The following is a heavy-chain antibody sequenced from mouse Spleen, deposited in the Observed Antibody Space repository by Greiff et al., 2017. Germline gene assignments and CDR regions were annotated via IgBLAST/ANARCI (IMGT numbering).Heavy chain of an antibody. CDR1: GYTFTSYW. D-gene: IGHD4-1*01. J-gene: IGHJ2*01. CDR2: IHPNSGST. Sequence: QQPGAELVKPGASVKLSCKASGYTFTSYWMHWVKQRPGQGLEWIGMIHPNSGSTNYNEKFKSKATLTVDKSSSTAYMQLSSLTSEDSAVYYCARSRGTGAFDYWGQGTTLTVSS. CDR3: ARSRGTGAFDY. V-gene: IGHV1-64*01.